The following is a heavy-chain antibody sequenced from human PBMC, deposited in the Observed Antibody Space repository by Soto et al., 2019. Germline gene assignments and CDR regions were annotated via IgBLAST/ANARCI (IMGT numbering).Heavy chain of an antibody. V-gene: IGHV4-59*01. J-gene: IGHJ3*02. D-gene: IGHD6-19*01. CDR2: IYYSGST. Sequence: QVQLQESGPGLVKPSETLSLTCTVSGGSISSYDWSWIRQPPGKGLEWIGYIYYSGSTNYNPSLKSRVTISVDTSKNQFSLKLSSVTAADTAVYYCARDEGGAGAFDIWGQGTMVTVSS. CDR3: ARDEGGAGAFDI. CDR1: GGSISSYD.